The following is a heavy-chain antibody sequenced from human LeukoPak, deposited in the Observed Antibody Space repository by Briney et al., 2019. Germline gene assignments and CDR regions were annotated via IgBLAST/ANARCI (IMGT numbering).Heavy chain of an antibody. CDR3: ARGGRGWVSY. V-gene: IGHV4-59*08. CDR1: GGSISSYY. Sequence: SETLSLTCTVSGGSISSYYWSWIRQPPGKGPEWIGYIYYSGSTNYNPSLKSRVTISVDTSKNQFSLKLSSVTAADTAVYYCARGGRGWVSYWGQGTLVTVSS. CDR2: IYYSGST. J-gene: IGHJ4*02. D-gene: IGHD6-19*01.